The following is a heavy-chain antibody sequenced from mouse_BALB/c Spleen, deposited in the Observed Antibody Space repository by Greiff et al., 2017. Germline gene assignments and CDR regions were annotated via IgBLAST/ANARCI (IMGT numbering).Heavy chain of an antibody. D-gene: IGHD1-1*01. CDR2: IRSKSNNYAT. Sequence: EVQVVESGGGLVQPKGSLKLSCAASGFTFNTYAMNWVRQAPGKGLEWVARIRSKSNNYATYYADSVKDRFTISRDDSQSMLYLQMNNLKTEDTAMYYCVRRGYYYGSSSMDYWGQGTSVTVSS. CDR3: VRRGYYYGSSSMDY. CDR1: GFTFNTYA. V-gene: IGHV10-1*02. J-gene: IGHJ4*01.